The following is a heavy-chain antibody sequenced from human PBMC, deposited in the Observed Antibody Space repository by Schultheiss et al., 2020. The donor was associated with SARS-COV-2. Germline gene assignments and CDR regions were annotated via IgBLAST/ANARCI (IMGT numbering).Heavy chain of an antibody. J-gene: IGHJ4*02. CDR2: IYSSGIT. Sequence: SQTLSLTCTVSGGSINSYYWNWIRQPPGKGLEWIGYIYSSGITNYNPSLKSRVTISVDTSKNQFSLKLSSVTAADTAVYYCARGSAGYDYWGQGTLVTVSS. CDR3: ARGSAGYDY. CDR1: GGSINSYY. D-gene: IGHD5-12*01. V-gene: IGHV4-59*01.